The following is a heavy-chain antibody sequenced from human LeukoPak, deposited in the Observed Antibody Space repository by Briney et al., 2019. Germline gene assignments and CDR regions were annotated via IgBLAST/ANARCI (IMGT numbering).Heavy chain of an antibody. J-gene: IGHJ4*02. V-gene: IGHV1-69*05. CDR3: ARDRIAAAGTRGFDY. CDR2: IIPIFGTA. D-gene: IGHD6-13*01. CDR1: GGTFSSYA. Sequence: SVKVSCKASGGTFSSYAISWVRQAPGQGPEWMGRIIPIFGTANYAQKFQGRVTITTDESTSTAYMELSSLRSEDTAMYYCARDRIAAAGTRGFDYWGQGTLVTVSS.